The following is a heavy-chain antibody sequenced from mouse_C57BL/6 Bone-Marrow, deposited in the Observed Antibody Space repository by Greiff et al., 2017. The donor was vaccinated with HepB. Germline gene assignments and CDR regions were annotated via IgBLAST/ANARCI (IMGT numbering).Heavy chain of an antibody. Sequence: QVQLQQPGAELVKPGASVKLSCKASGYTFTSYWMQWVKQRPGQGLEWIGEIDPSDSYTNYNQKFKGKATLTVDTSSSTAYMQLSSLTSEDSAVYYGERYSFITTVVATRYFDVWGTGTTVTVSS. CDR1: GYTFTSYW. J-gene: IGHJ1*03. CDR2: IDPSDSYT. V-gene: IGHV1-50*01. D-gene: IGHD1-1*01. CDR3: ERYSFITTVVATRYFDV.